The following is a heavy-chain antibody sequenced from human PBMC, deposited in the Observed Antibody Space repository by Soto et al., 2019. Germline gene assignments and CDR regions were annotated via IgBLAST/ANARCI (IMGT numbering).Heavy chain of an antibody. V-gene: IGHV1-46*01. Sequence: QVRLVQSGAEVKKPGASVKVSCKASGYTFSDYYMHWVRQAPGQGLEWMGIIHPNGDTTIYAQNFQGRFTMPRATSTSTLYMELSGLTSEDTAVYYCAREVTAGLGAGEYWGQGTLVTVSS. CDR3: AREVTAGLGAGEY. J-gene: IGHJ4*02. CDR1: GYTFSDYY. CDR2: IHPNGDTT. D-gene: IGHD1-26*01.